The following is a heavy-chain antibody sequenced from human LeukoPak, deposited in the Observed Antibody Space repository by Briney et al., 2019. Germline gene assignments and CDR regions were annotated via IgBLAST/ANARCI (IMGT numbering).Heavy chain of an antibody. CDR2: IQNDGINT. V-gene: IGHV3-30*02. Sequence: GGSLRLSCAASGFTFSSYNMHWVRQAPGKGLGWVAFIQNDGINTYYADSVKGRFTISRDNSKNTLYLQMNSLRAEDTTVYYCAKDAGGGLCYFDYWGQGTLVTVSS. J-gene: IGHJ4*02. CDR3: AKDAGGGLCYFDY. D-gene: IGHD2-2*01. CDR1: GFTFSSYN.